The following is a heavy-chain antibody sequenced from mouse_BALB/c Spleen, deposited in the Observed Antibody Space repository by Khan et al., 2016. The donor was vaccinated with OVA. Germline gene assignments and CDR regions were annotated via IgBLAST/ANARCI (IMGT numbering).Heavy chain of an antibody. V-gene: IGHV1S81*02. CDR3: ARSGYGNPFAY. CDR1: GYTFTSYY. D-gene: IGHD2-1*01. J-gene: IGHJ3*01. Sequence: QVQLQQPGAELVKPGSSLKISCKASGYTFTSYYMYWVKQRPGQGLEWLGGINPSNGGTHFNEKFKSKATLTVDKSSSTAYMQLSSRTSKDSAVYYCARSGYGNPFAYWGQGTLVTVSA. CDR2: INPSNGGT.